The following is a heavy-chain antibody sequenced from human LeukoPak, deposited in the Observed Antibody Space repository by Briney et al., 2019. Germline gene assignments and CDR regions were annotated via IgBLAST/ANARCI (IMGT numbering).Heavy chain of an antibody. J-gene: IGHJ4*02. D-gene: IGHD3-22*01. V-gene: IGHV3-23*01. CDR1: GLSFSSYA. CDR3: AKGFYESSEYYFDY. CDR2: ISGSGGGT. Sequence: PGGSLRLSCAASGLSFSSYAMSWVRQAPGKGLEWVSGISGSGGGTYYADSVKGRFTISRDNSKNAVYLQMSSLRADDTAVYYCAKGFYESSEYYFDYGGQGTLVTVSS.